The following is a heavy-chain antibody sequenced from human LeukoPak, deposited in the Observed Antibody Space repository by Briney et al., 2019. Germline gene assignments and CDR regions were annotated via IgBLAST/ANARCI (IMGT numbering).Heavy chain of an antibody. D-gene: IGHD2-2*01. CDR1: GFTFDDYA. Sequence: PGGSLRLSCAASGFTFDDYAMHWVRQAPGKGLEWVSLISWDGGSTYYADSVKGRFTISRDNSKNSLYLQMNSLRAEDTAVYYCARDALIPYCSSTSCWGGYYYYMDVWGKGTTVTVSS. CDR3: ARDALIPYCSSTSCWGGYYYYMDV. V-gene: IGHV3-43D*04. CDR2: ISWDGGST. J-gene: IGHJ6*03.